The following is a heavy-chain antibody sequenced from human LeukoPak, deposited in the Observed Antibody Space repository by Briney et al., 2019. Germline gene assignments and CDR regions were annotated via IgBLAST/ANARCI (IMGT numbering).Heavy chain of an antibody. CDR3: ARSLGGATIDY. CDR2: IYYSGST. D-gene: IGHD1-26*01. CDR1: GGSVSSGSYY. Sequence: SETLSLTCTVSGGSVSSGSYYWSWIRQPPGRGLEWIGYIYYSGSTNYNPSLKSRVTISVDTSNNQFSPKLSSVTAADTAVYYCARSLGGATIDYWGQGTLVTVSS. V-gene: IGHV4-61*01. J-gene: IGHJ4*02.